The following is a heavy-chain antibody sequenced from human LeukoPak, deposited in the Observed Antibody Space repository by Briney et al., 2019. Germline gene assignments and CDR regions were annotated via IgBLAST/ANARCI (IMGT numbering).Heavy chain of an antibody. Sequence: GGSLRLSCAASGFAFGTYAMHWVRQAPGKGLEWVSYISSSGSTTFYADSVKGRFTMSRDNAKNSLYLQMNSLRAEDTAVYYCARDFGEFDYFDYWGQGTLVTVSS. D-gene: IGHD3-10*01. CDR2: ISSSGSTT. CDR1: GFAFGTYA. J-gene: IGHJ4*02. CDR3: ARDFGEFDYFDY. V-gene: IGHV3-48*03.